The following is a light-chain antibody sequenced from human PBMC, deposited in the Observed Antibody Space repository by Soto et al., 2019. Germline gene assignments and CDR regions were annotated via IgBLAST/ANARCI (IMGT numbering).Light chain of an antibody. V-gene: IGLV2-14*01. CDR1: NSDVGAYNY. J-gene: IGLJ3*02. CDR2: EVS. CDR3: LSYTITSILV. Sequence: QSALTQPASVSGSPGQSITISCTGTNSDVGAYNYVSWFQQHPGKAPKLIIFEVSNRPSGVSHRFSGSKSGNTASLTISGLQTEDEADYYCLSYTITSILVFGGGTKLPVL.